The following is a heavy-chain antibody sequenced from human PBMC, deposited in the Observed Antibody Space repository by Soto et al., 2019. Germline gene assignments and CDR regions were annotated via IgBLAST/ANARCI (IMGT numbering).Heavy chain of an antibody. V-gene: IGHV4-59*01. CDR3: ARGYKDWKGVNWFDP. CDR1: GGSISSYY. J-gene: IGHJ5*02. CDR2: IYYSGST. D-gene: IGHD1-1*01. Sequence: SETLSLTCTVSGGSISSYYWSWIRQPPGKGLEWIGYIYYSGSTNYNPSLKSRVTISVDTSKNQFSLKLSSVTAADTAVYYCARGYKDWKGVNWFDPWGQGTLVTVSS.